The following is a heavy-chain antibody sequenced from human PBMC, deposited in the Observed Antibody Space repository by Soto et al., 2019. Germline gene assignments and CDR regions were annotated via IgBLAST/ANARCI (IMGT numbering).Heavy chain of an antibody. CDR2: IYYSGST. CDR1: GGSISSGGYY. CDR3: ARGANTEAFDI. Sequence: LTCTVSGGSISSGGYYWSWIRQHPGKGLEWIGYIYYSGSTYYNPSLKSRVTISVDTSKNQFSLKLSSVTAADTAVYYCARGANTEAFDIWGQGTMVTVSS. J-gene: IGHJ3*02. V-gene: IGHV4-31*03. D-gene: IGHD2-2*02.